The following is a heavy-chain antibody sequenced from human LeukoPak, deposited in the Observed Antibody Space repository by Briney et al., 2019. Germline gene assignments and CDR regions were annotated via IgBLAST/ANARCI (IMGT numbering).Heavy chain of an antibody. J-gene: IGHJ2*01. CDR3: ARGRELLGWYFDL. Sequence: GGSLRLSCPASGFTFGDSYTSWIRHAPGEGREWVPYISGSSNYTNFADCVRGRFTISRDNAKNSLYMQMNGVRAEDTAVYYCARGRELLGWYFDLWGRGTLVTVSS. V-gene: IGHV3-11*05. CDR1: GFTFGDSY. D-gene: IGHD1-7*01. CDR2: ISGSSNYT.